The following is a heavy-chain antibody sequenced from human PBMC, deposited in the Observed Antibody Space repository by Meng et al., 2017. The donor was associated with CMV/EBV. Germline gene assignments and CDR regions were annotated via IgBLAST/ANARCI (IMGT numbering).Heavy chain of an antibody. CDR1: GGSISSSSYY. CDR3: ASRITIFGVVTAFDP. J-gene: IGHJ5*02. D-gene: IGHD3-3*01. V-gene: IGHV4-39*07. CDR2: IYYSGST. Sequence: QLRLQEPGPGLVTPSETLSLTCIVSGGSISSSSYYWGWIRQPPGKGLEWIGSIYYSGSTYYNPSLKSRVTISVDTSKNQFSLKLSSVTAADTAVYYCASRITIFGVVTAFDPWGQGTLVTVSS.